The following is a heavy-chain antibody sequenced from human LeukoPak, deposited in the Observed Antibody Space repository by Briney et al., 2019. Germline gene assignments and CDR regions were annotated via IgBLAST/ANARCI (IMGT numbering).Heavy chain of an antibody. CDR1: GFTVITND. Sequence: GGSLTLSCAASGFTVITNDMTWVRQAPGKGREWGSVLYSDGNTKYADSVQGRFTISRDNSKNTLYLEMNSLSPDDTAVYYCARGVEPLAANTLAYWGQGTLVTVSS. D-gene: IGHD1-14*01. CDR2: LYSDGNT. V-gene: IGHV3-53*01. J-gene: IGHJ4*02. CDR3: ARGVEPLAANTLAY.